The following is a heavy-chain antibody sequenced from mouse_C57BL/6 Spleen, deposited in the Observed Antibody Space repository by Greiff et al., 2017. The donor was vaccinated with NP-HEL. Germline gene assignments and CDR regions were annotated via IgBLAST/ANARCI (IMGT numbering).Heavy chain of an antibody. CDR3: TRSGGRRSPFAY. CDR1: GYKFNDYE. D-gene: IGHD1-1*01. V-gene: IGHV1-15*01. CDR2: IDPETGGT. J-gene: IGHJ3*01. Sequence: VQLQQSGAELVRPGASVTLSCKASGYKFNDYEMHWVKQTPVHGLEWIGAIDPETGGTAYNQKFKGKAILTADKSSRTAYMELRSLTSEDSAVYYCTRSGGRRSPFAYWGQGTLVTGSA.